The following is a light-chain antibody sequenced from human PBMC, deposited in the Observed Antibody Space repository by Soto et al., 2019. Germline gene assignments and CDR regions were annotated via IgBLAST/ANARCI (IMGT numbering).Light chain of an antibody. CDR1: QGISSY. Sequence: IQMTQSPSSLSASVGDRVTITWRASQGISSYLAWYQQKPGKAPKLLIYSASTLQSGVPSRFSGSGSGTGFTLTISNLQPEDFATYYCQQLNSFPFTFGGGTKVDI. CDR3: QQLNSFPFT. J-gene: IGKJ4*01. V-gene: IGKV1-9*01. CDR2: SAS.